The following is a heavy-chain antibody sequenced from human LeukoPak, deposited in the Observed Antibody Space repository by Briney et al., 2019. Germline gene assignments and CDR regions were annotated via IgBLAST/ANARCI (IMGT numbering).Heavy chain of an antibody. D-gene: IGHD5-18*01. V-gene: IGHV4-59*01. CDR2: IYYSGST. J-gene: IGHJ6*03. CDR3: ARTTEGGYTYDYFYYYYMDV. Sequence: SETLSLTCTVSGGSISSYYWSWIRQPPGKGLEWIGYIYYSGSTNYNPSLESRVTISVDTSKNQFSLKLSSVTAADTAVYYCARTTEGGYTYDYFYYYYMDVWGKGTTVTISS. CDR1: GGSISSYY.